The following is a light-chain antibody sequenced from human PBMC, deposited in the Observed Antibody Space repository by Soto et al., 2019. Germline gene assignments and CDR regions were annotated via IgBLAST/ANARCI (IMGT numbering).Light chain of an antibody. J-gene: IGKJ4*01. V-gene: IGKV1-6*01. CDR2: AAS. CDR1: QGIRHY. Sequence: AIQMTQSPSSLSASVGDRVTITCRASQGIRHYLGWYQQKPGKAPKLLIYAASSFHSGVPSRFSGSGSGTDFTLTISSLQPEDFATYYCLQDYNYPLSFGGGTKVEIK. CDR3: LQDYNYPLS.